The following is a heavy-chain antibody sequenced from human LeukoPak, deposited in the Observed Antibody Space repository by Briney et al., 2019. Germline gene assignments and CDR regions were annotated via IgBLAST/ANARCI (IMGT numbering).Heavy chain of an antibody. CDR2: INSDGSGT. CDR1: GFTFSSYW. V-gene: IGHV3-74*01. D-gene: IGHD4-23*01. Sequence: GGSLRLSCAASGFTFSSYWMHWVRQAPGKGLVWVSRINSDGSGTNYADSVKGRLTISRDNSKNTLYFQMNSLRAEDTAVYYCARGTFYGGNSPFAFDIWGQGTMVTVSS. J-gene: IGHJ3*02. CDR3: ARGTFYGGNSPFAFDI.